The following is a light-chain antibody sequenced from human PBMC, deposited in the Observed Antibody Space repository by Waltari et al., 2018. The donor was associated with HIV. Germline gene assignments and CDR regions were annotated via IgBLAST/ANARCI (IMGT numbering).Light chain of an antibody. CDR2: DGT. CDR3: CSFAGPYSWV. J-gene: IGLJ3*02. Sequence: QSALTQPRSVSGSPGQPVTISCPGPTSHIGNAKYVSWYQHNPGKVPKLISYDGTKRPSGVPDRISGSKSGNTASLTISGLQAEDEADYYCCSFAGPYSWVFGEGTKLTVL. CDR1: TSHIGNAKY. V-gene: IGLV2-11*01.